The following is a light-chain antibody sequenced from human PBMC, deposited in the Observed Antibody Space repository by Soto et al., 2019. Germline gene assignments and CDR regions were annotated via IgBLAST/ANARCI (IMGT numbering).Light chain of an antibody. Sequence: EIVLTQSPDTLSLSPGERATLSCRASQSISSNCLAWYQQKPGQAPRLLIYGASSRATGIPDRFSGSGSGTDFTLTISRLEPEDFAVYYCQQYGSSPPTFGQGTKVEIK. J-gene: IGKJ1*01. CDR2: GAS. V-gene: IGKV3-20*01. CDR1: QSISSNC. CDR3: QQYGSSPPT.